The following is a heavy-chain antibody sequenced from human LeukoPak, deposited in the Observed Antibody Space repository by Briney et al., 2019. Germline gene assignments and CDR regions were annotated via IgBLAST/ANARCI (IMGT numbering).Heavy chain of an antibody. Sequence: SGGSLRLSCAASGFSFSSYAMSWVRQAPGKGLEWVSGISGSDGSTYYADSVKGRFTISRDNSKNTLYLQMNSLRAEDTAVYYCARVVGLTTIDYWGQGTLVTASS. V-gene: IGHV3-23*01. CDR1: GFSFSSYA. J-gene: IGHJ4*02. D-gene: IGHD4-17*01. CDR2: ISGSDGST. CDR3: ARVVGLTTIDY.